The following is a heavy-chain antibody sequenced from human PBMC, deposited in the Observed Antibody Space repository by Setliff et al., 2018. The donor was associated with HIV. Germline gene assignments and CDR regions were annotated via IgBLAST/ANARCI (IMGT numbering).Heavy chain of an antibody. D-gene: IGHD3-10*01. CDR2: IHKNGQSEK. CDR3: AGSRGYFVKAD. CDR1: GFIFSDSW. Sequence: GGSLRLSCGASGFIFSDSWMSWVRQAPGKGLEWVANIHKNGQSEKYYVDSVKGRFTISRDNTQNLVFLDMNSLRVEDTAVYYCAGSRGYFVKADWGQGTLVTVSS. J-gene: IGHJ4*02. V-gene: IGHV3-7*01.